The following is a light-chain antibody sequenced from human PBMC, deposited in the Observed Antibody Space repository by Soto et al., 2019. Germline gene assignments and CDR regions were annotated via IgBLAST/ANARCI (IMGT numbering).Light chain of an antibody. J-gene: IGKJ1*01. CDR3: QQYGSSPPWT. CDR2: GAS. CDR1: QSVSSSY. Sequence: EIVLTQSPGTLSLSPGERATLSCRASQSVSSSYLAWYQQKPGQAPRLLIYGASSRATGIPDRFSGSGSGTYFTLTISRLEPEDFAVYYCQQYGSSPPWTFGHGTKVDIK. V-gene: IGKV3-20*01.